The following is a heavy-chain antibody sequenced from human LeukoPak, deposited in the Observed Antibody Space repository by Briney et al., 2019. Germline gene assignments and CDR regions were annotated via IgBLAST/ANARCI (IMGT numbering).Heavy chain of an antibody. J-gene: IGHJ3*02. CDR2: INHSGST. D-gene: IGHD7-27*01. V-gene: IGHV4-34*01. CDR3: ARAFANWGYAFDI. CDR1: GGSFSGYY. Sequence: SETLSLTCAVYGGSFSGYYWSWIRQPPGKGLEWSGEINHSGSTNYNPSLKSRVTISVDTSKNQFSLKLSSVTAADTAVYYCARAFANWGYAFDIWGQGTMVTVSS.